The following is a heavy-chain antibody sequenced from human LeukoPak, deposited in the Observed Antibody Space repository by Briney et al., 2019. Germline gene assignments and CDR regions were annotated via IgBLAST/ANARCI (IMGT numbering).Heavy chain of an antibody. CDR2: IYPGDSDT. CDR3: ARQPWGITATGLYYYYGMDV. Sequence: HGESLRISCKGSGYRFSTYWIGWVRQMPGKGLEWMGSIYPGDSDTRYSPSLQGQVTISADKSISTAYLQWSSLKASDTAMYYCARQPWGITATGLYYYYGMDVWGQGTTVTVSS. CDR1: GYRFSTYW. D-gene: IGHD1-20*01. V-gene: IGHV5-51*01. J-gene: IGHJ6*02.